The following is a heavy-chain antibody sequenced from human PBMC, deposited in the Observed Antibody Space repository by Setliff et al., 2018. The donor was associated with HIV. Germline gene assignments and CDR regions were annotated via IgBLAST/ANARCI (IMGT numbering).Heavy chain of an antibody. CDR2: INHSGST. D-gene: IGHD3-22*01. J-gene: IGHJ6*02. CDR3: ARGFRDNSGYYYYGMDV. CDR1: GGSFSGYY. Sequence: SETLSLTCAVYGGSFSGYYWSWIRQPPGEGLEWIGEINHSGSTNYKPSLKSRVTISVDTSKKQFSLKVSSVIAADTAVYFCARGFRDNSGYYYYGMDVWGPGTTVTVSS. V-gene: IGHV4-34*01.